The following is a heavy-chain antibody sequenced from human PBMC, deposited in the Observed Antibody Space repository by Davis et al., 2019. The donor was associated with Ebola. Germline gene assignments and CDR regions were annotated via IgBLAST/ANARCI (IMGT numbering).Heavy chain of an antibody. Sequence: ASVKVSCKASGYTFTGYYMHWVRQAPGQGLEWKGWINPNSGGTNYAQKFQGRVTMTRDTSTSTVYMELSSLRSEDTAVYYCAREAPVAYYYDSSQSTSFDIWGQGTMVTVSS. V-gene: IGHV1-2*02. J-gene: IGHJ3*02. CDR2: INPNSGGT. CDR3: AREAPVAYYYDSSQSTSFDI. CDR1: GYTFTGYY. D-gene: IGHD3-22*01.